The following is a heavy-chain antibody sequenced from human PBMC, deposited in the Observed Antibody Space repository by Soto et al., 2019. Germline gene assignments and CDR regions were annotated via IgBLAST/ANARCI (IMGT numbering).Heavy chain of an antibody. J-gene: IGHJ3*02. CDR2: IWYDGSNK. V-gene: IGHV3-33*01. CDR1: GFTFSSYG. Sequence: QVQLVESGGGVVQPGRSLRLSCAASGFTFSSYGMHWVRQAPGKGLEWVAVIWYDGSNKYYADSVKGRFIISRDNSKNTLYLQMNSLRAEDTAVYYCARSDRRPQYSGSYYGSVLGAFDIWGQGTMVTVSS. CDR3: ARSDRRPQYSGSYYGSVLGAFDI. D-gene: IGHD1-26*01.